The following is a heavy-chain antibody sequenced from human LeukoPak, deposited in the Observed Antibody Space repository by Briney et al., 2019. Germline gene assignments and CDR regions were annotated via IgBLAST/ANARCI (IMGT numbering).Heavy chain of an antibody. Sequence: PSETLSLTCAVYGGSFSGYYWSWIRQPPGKGLEWIGEIYHSGSTNYNPSLKSRVTISVDTSKNQFSLKLSSVTAADTAVYYCARGGYCSSTSCYTTWFDPWGQGTLVTVSS. V-gene: IGHV4-34*01. J-gene: IGHJ5*02. CDR3: ARGGYCSSTSCYTTWFDP. D-gene: IGHD2-2*02. CDR1: GGSFSGYY. CDR2: IYHSGST.